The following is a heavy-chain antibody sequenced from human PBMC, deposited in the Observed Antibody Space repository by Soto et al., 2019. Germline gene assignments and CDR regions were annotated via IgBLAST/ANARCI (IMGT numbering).Heavy chain of an antibody. V-gene: IGHV4-31*03. D-gene: IGHD1-26*01. CDR1: GGYISSGGYY. J-gene: IGHJ4*02. Sequence: SETLSLTCPVSGGYISSGGYYWSWIRQHPGKGLEWIGYHTYSGRTYYNPSLKSRGTISVDTSKNQFSLKLSSVTAADTAVYYCARSLGATFDYWGQGTLVTVSS. CDR3: ARSLGATFDY. CDR2: HTYSGRT.